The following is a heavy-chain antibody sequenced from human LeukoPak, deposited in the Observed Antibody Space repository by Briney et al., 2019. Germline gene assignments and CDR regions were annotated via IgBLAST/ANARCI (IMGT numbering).Heavy chain of an antibody. J-gene: IGHJ4*02. Sequence: GGSLRLSCAASGFTVSSNHMSWVRQAPGKGLEWVSIIYSGGSTYYADSVKGRFTISRDNSKNTLYLQMNSLRAEDTAVYYCASEKNYGGSFDYWGQGTLVTVSS. CDR3: ASEKNYGGSFDY. D-gene: IGHD4-23*01. CDR1: GFTVSSNH. V-gene: IGHV3-53*01. CDR2: IYSGGST.